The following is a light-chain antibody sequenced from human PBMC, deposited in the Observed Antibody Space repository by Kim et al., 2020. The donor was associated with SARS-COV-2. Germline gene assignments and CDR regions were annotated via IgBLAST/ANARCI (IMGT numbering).Light chain of an antibody. V-gene: IGLV3-19*01. Sequence: ALGHTVRITGQGDSLRSYYATWYQQKPGQAPVLVIYDKNNRPSGIPARFSGSYSGNTASLTITGAQAGDEAVYYCNSRESGVNHVIFGGGTKLTVL. CDR3: NSRESGVNHVI. CDR1: SLRSYY. CDR2: DKN. J-gene: IGLJ2*01.